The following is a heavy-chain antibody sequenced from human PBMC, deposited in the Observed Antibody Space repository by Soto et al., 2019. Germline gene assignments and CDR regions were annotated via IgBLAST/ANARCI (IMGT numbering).Heavy chain of an antibody. CDR2: IWYDGSNK. Sequence: VGSLRLSCAASGFTFSSYGMHWVRQAPGKGLEWVAVIWYDGSNKYYADSVKGRFTISRDNSKNTLYLQMNSLRAEDTAVYYCARGRYCSGGSCHGWFDPWGQGTLVTVSS. CDR3: ARGRYCSGGSCHGWFDP. CDR1: GFTFSSYG. J-gene: IGHJ5*02. D-gene: IGHD2-15*01. V-gene: IGHV3-33*01.